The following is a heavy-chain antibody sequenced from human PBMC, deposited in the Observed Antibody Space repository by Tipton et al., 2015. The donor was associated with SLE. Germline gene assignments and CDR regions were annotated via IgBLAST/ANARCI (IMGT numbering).Heavy chain of an antibody. CDR2: IYSSGDT. J-gene: IGHJ4*02. V-gene: IGHV4-4*07. CDR1: GGSISSYY. Sequence: GLVKPSETLSLTCTVSGGSISSYYWSWIRQPAGKGLEWIGRIYSSGDTDYNPSLKSRVTMSVDTSKNQFSLNLSSVTAADTAVYYCARYYSTYIDSWGQGTLVTVSS. CDR3: ARYYSTYIDS. D-gene: IGHD4-11*01.